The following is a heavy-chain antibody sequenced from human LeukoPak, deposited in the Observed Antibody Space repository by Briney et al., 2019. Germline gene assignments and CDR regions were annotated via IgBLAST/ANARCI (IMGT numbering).Heavy chain of an antibody. D-gene: IGHD1-26*01. Sequence: PGGSLRLSCAASGFTFSSYGMHWVRQAPGKGLEWVAFIRYDGSNKYYADSVKGRFTISRDNAKSSLYLQMNSLRAEDTAVYYCAAPYSPGPSEGFDIWGQGTMVTVSS. CDR2: IRYDGSNK. CDR3: AAPYSPGPSEGFDI. V-gene: IGHV3-30*02. J-gene: IGHJ3*02. CDR1: GFTFSSYG.